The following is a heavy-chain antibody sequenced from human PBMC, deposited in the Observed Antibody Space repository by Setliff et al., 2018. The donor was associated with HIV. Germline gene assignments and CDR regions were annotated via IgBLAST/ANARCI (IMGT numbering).Heavy chain of an antibody. D-gene: IGHD3-3*01. J-gene: IGHJ4*02. CDR1: EYSFTNYW. Sequence: GESLKISCQGSEYSFTNYWVGWVRQMPDKGLEWLGLIWPVDSDTIYNPSFQGQVTLSADKSISTVYLQMRSLKTEDTAVYYCTTSYFDFWNGYYSHQDHWGQGTVVTVSS. V-gene: IGHV5-51*01. CDR3: TTSYFDFWNGYYSHQDH. CDR2: IWPVDSDT.